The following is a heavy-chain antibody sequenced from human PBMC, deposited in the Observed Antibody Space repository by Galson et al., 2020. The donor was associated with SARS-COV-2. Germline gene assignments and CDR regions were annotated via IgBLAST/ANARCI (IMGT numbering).Heavy chain of an antibody. V-gene: IGHV2-70*11. CDR1: GFSLSTSGMC. CDR3: GRIIQGDGDNYGDY. CDR2: IDWDDDK. Sequence: SGPTLVTPTQTLTLTCTFSGFSLSTSGMCVSWIRQPPGKALEWLARIDWDDDKYYSTSLKTRLTISKDTSKNQVVLTMTNMDPVDTASYYCGRIIQGDGDNYGDYWGQGILVTVSA. D-gene: IGHD3-10*01. J-gene: IGHJ4*02.